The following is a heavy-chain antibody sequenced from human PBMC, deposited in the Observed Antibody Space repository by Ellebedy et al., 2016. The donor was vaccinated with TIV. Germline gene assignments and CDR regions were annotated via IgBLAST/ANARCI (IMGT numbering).Heavy chain of an antibody. CDR3: ARWFGELLYVRWFDP. V-gene: IGHV4-39*01. CDR2: IYHSGST. D-gene: IGHD3-10*01. Sequence: SETLSLTCTVSGDSISRSSYYWAWIRQPPGKGLEWIGSIYHSGSTYYNPSLKSRVTISVDTSKNQFSLKLTSVTAADTAEYYCARWFGELLYVRWFDPWGQGTLVTVSS. J-gene: IGHJ5*02. CDR1: GDSISRSSYY.